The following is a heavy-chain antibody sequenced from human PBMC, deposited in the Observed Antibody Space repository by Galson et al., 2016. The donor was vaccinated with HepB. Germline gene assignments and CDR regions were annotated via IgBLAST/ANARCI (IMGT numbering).Heavy chain of an antibody. CDR2: IRGTGTTT. J-gene: IGHJ2*01. Sequence: SLRLSCAASGFDFTMYAMTWVRQAPGKGLDWVSAIRGTGTTTYYADSVEGRFTISRDNSRDTLYLHMASLRADDTAVYYCAKAILTKGALLTKKPHSWYFDLWGRGTLV. D-gene: IGHD1-26*01. CDR3: AKAILTKGALLTKKPHSWYFDL. CDR1: GFDFTMYA. V-gene: IGHV3-23*01.